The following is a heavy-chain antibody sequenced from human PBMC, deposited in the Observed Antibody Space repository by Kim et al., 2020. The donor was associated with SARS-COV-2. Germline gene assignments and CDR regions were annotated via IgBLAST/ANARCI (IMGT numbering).Heavy chain of an antibody. CDR1: GGSISSSSYY. D-gene: IGHD1-26*01. Sequence: SETLSLTCTVSGGSISSSSYYWGWIRQPPGKGLEWIGSIYYSGSTYYNPSLKSRVTISVDTSKNQFSLKLSSVTAADTAVYYCARGPQTSGSYYGFDYWG. CDR3: ARGPQTSGSYYGFDY. CDR2: IYYSGST. J-gene: IGHJ4*01. V-gene: IGHV4-39*01.